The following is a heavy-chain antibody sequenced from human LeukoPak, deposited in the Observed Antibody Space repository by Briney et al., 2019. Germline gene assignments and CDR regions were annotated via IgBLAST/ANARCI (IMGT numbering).Heavy chain of an antibody. CDR2: IYYSGNT. CDR3: AREGGGSGSYYDGGDWFDP. V-gene: IGHV4-39*07. CDR1: GGSISNINYY. J-gene: IGHJ5*02. D-gene: IGHD3-10*01. Sequence: SETLSLTCTVSGGSISNINYYWGWIRQPPGKGLEWIGNIYYSGNTYYNPSLKSRVTISVDRSKNQFSLKLNSVTAADTAVYYCAREGGGSGSYYDGGDWFDPWGQGTLVTVSS.